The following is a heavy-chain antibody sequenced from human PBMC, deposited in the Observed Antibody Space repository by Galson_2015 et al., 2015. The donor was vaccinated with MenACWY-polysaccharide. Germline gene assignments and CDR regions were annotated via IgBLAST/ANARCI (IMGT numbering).Heavy chain of an antibody. V-gene: IGHV3-9*01. CDR3: AKENYHYGLDV. J-gene: IGHJ6*02. CDR2: LSGNSASR. Sequence: SLRLSCAASGFTFDGYAMHWVRQAPGKGLEWVSALSGNSASRGYADSVKGRFTTSRDNAKKSLYLQMNNLRPEDTALYYCAKENYHYGLDVWGQGTTVTVSS. CDR1: GFTFDGYA.